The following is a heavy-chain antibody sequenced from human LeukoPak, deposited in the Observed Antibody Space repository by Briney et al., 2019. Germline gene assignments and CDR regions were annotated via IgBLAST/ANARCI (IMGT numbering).Heavy chain of an antibody. CDR3: AKDLSIGLPWFDP. CDR1: GFTFSSYW. V-gene: IGHV3-7*03. Sequence: PGGSLRLSCAASGFTFSSYWMSWVRQAPGKGLEWVANIKQDGSEKYYVDSVKGRFTISRDNAKNSLYLQMNSLRAEDTAVYYCAKDLSIGLPWFDPWGQGTLVTVSS. D-gene: IGHD5-18*01. J-gene: IGHJ5*02. CDR2: IKQDGSEK.